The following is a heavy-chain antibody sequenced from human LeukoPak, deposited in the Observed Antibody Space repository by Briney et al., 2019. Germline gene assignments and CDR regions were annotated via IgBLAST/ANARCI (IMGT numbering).Heavy chain of an antibody. CDR3: ARDQSDIVATTPIDY. Sequence: PGGSLRLSCAASGFTFSSYSMNWVRQAPVKGLEWVSSISSSSSYIYYADSVKGRFTISRDNAKNTLYLQMNSLRAEDTAVYYCARDQSDIVATTPIDYWGQGTLVTVSS. D-gene: IGHD5-12*01. J-gene: IGHJ4*02. CDR1: GFTFSSYS. CDR2: ISSSSSYI. V-gene: IGHV3-21*01.